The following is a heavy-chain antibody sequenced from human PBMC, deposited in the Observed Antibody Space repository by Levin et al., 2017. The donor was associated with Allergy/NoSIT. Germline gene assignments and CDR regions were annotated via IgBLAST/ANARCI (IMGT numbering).Heavy chain of an antibody. D-gene: IGHD2-2*01. CDR3: ARTQYCSTSTCLSSYGLDV. CDR2: IGSAGDT. V-gene: IGHV3-13*01. CDR1: GFILSNYD. Sequence: GESLKISCEASGFILSNYDIHWVRLGTGKGLEWVAGIGSAGDTYYPGSVRGRFTISRDSAKNSLYLKMSSLRAGDTAVYFCARTQYCSTSTCLSSYGLDVWGQGITVTVSS. J-gene: IGHJ6*02.